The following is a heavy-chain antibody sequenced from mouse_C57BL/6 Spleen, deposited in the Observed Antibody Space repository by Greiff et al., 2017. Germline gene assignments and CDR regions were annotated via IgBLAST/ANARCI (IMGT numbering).Heavy chain of an antibody. CDR1: GYAFTNYL. CDR3: ARSVRGYGSDY. J-gene: IGHJ2*01. D-gene: IGHD1-1*01. CDR2: INPGSGGT. Sequence: QVQLQQSGAELVRPGTSVKVSCKASGYAFTNYLIEWVKQRPGQGLEWIGVINPGSGGTNYNEKFKGKATLTADKSSSTAYMLLSSLTSDDSAVYFCARSVRGYGSDYWGQGTTLTVSS. V-gene: IGHV1-54*01.